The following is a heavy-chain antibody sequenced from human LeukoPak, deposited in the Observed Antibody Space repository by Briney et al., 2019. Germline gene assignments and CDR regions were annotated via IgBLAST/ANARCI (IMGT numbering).Heavy chain of an antibody. CDR1: GFTVSSNY. J-gene: IGHJ3*02. D-gene: IGHD5-18*01. V-gene: IGHV3-53*01. CDR3: ARGSYVDTAHYAFDI. CDR2: IYSGGST. Sequence: GGSLRLSCAASGFTVSSNYMSWVCQAPGKGLEWVSVIYSGGSTYYADSVKGRLTISRDNSKNTLYLQMNSLRAEDTAVYYCARGSYVDTAHYAFDIWGQGTMVTVSS.